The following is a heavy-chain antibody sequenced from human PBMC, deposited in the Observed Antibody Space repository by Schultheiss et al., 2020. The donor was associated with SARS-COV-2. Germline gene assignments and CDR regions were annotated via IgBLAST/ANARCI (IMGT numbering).Heavy chain of an antibody. Sequence: GGSLRLSCAASGFTFNSYAMSWVRQAPGKGLEWVSSISSSSSYIYYADSVKGRFTISRDNAKNSLYLQMNSLRAEDTAVYYCARAEYCSSTSCYLGLLGMDVWGQGTTVTVSS. D-gene: IGHD2-2*01. J-gene: IGHJ6*02. CDR2: ISSSSSYI. V-gene: IGHV3-21*01. CDR1: GFTFNSYA. CDR3: ARAEYCSSTSCYLGLLGMDV.